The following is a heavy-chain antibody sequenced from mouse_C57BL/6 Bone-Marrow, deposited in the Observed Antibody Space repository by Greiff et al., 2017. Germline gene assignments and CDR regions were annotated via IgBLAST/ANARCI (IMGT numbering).Heavy chain of an antibody. Sequence: VHLVESGAELVRPGASVTLSCKASGYTFTDYEMHWVKQTPVHGLEWIGAIDPETGGTAYNQKFKGKAILTADKSSSTAYMELRSLTSEDSAVYYCTNFYYYGSSFVWGTGTTVTVSS. J-gene: IGHJ1*03. CDR1: GYTFTDYE. D-gene: IGHD1-1*01. CDR2: IDPETGGT. V-gene: IGHV1-15*01. CDR3: TNFYYYGSSFV.